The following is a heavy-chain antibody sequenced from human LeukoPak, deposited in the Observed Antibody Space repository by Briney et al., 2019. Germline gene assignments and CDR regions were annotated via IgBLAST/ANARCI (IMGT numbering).Heavy chain of an antibody. J-gene: IGHJ4*02. D-gene: IGHD1-26*01. CDR2: IYTSGST. Sequence: SETLSLTCTVSGGSISSYYWSWIRQPAGKGLEWIGRIYTSGSTNYNPSLKSRVTMSVDTSKNQFSLKLSSVTAADMAVYYCARANIVGATAGFDYWGQGTLVTVSS. V-gene: IGHV4-4*07. CDR3: ARANIVGATAGFDY. CDR1: GGSISSYY.